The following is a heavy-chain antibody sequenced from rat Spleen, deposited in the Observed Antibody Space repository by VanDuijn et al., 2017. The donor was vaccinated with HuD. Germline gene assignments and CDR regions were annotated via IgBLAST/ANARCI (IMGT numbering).Heavy chain of an antibody. D-gene: IGHD3-4*01. CDR1: GFTFNNYW. CDR2: LSPDGRNT. V-gene: IGHV5-35*01. J-gene: IGHJ3*01. Sequence: EVQLVESGGGLVQPGRSLKISCVVSGFTFNNYWMTWIRQAPGKGLEWVASLSPDGRNTYYPDKVKGRFVISKDNAKNTGYLQMTNLKSEDTAMYYCTGSNPNWFAYWGQGTLVTVSS. CDR3: TGSNPNWFAY.